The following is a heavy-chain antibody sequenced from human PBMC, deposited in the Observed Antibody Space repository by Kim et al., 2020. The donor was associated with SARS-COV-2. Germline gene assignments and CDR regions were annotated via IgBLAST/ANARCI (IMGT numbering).Heavy chain of an antibody. CDR3: AREVIGYYGSLYYFDY. CDR2: IYTGGST. J-gene: IGHJ4*02. Sequence: SETLSLTCTVSGGSISSGSSYWSWIRQPAGKGLEWIGRIYTGGSTNYNPSLKSRVTISVDTSKNQFSLKLSSVTAADTAVYYCAREVIGYYGSLYYFDYWGQGTLVTVSS. V-gene: IGHV4-61*02. CDR1: GGSISSGSSY. D-gene: IGHD3-10*01.